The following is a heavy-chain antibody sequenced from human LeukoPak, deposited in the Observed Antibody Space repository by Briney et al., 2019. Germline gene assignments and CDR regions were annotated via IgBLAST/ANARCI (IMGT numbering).Heavy chain of an antibody. CDR1: GFTFSSYA. Sequence: AGGSLRLSCAASGFTFSSYAMHWVRQAPGKGLVWVAIISYDGSNKYYADSVKGRFTISRDNSKNTLYLQINSLRAEDTAAYYCATDPDSSGYYYPIFDYWGQGTLVTVSS. J-gene: IGHJ4*02. V-gene: IGHV3-30-3*01. CDR2: ISYDGSNK. CDR3: ATDPDSSGYYYPIFDY. D-gene: IGHD3-22*01.